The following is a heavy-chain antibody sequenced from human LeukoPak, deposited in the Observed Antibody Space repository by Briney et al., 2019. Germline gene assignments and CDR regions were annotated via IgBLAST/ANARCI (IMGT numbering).Heavy chain of an antibody. CDR2: ISAYNGNT. Sequence: ASVKVSCKASGYTFTSYGISWVRQHPGQGLQWMGWISAYNGNTNYAQKLQGRVTMTTDTSTSTAYMELRSLRSDDTAVYYCARDSSSWYDNRSLFDYWGQGTLVTVSS. CDR3: ARDSSSWYDNRSLFDY. V-gene: IGHV1-18*04. J-gene: IGHJ4*02. CDR1: GYTFTSYG. D-gene: IGHD6-13*01.